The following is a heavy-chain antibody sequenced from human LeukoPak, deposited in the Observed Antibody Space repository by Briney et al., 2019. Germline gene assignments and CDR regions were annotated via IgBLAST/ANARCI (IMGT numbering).Heavy chain of an antibody. D-gene: IGHD4-17*01. CDR1: GFTFSTYS. CDR2: ISGTSNTI. V-gene: IGHV3-48*01. CDR3: ARVGTVTTYDAFDI. Sequence: GGSLRLSCAASGFTFSTYSMNWVRQAPGKGLEWVSYISGTSNTIYYADSVKGRFTISRDNAKNSLYLQVNSLRAEDTAIYYCARVGTVTTYDAFDIWGQGTMVTVSS. J-gene: IGHJ3*02.